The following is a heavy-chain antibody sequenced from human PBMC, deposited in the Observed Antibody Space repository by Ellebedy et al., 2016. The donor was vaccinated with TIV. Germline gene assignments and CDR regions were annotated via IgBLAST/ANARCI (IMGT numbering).Heavy chain of an antibody. V-gene: IGHV3-7*01. J-gene: IGHJ4*02. Sequence: GGSLRLXCAASGFPFSSYWMSWVRQAPGKGLEWVANIKQDGSEKFYVDSVKGRFTISRDNAKNSLYLQMNSLRAEDTAVYYCAGSSSWYPSADYWGQGTLVTVSS. CDR2: IKQDGSEK. CDR3: AGSSSWYPSADY. CDR1: GFPFSSYW. D-gene: IGHD6-13*01.